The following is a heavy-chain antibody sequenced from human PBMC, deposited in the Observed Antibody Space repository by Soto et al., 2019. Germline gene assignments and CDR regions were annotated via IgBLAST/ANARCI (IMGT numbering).Heavy chain of an antibody. D-gene: IGHD5-12*01. J-gene: IGHJ4*02. Sequence: PSETLSLTCTVSGGSINSVDYYWSWIRQPPGKGLEWIGYIYNSESTSFYQSLRSRLTISVDTSKNQFSLKLSSVTAADTAVYYCARANEYRGYDWYFDYWGQGTLVAVSS. CDR1: GGSINSVDYY. CDR3: ARANEYRGYDWYFDY. V-gene: IGHV4-30-4*01. CDR2: IYNSEST.